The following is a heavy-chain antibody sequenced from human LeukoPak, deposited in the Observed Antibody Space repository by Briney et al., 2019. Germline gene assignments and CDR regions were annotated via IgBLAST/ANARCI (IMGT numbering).Heavy chain of an antibody. V-gene: IGHV3-21*01. CDR1: GFTFSSYS. J-gene: IGHJ4*02. D-gene: IGHD1-26*01. CDR3: ARGRGHGSYYLFDY. Sequence: PGGSLRLSCAASGFTFSSYSMNWVRQAPGKGLEWVSSISSSSSYIYYADSVKGRFTISRDNAKNSLYLQMNSLRAEDTAVYYCARGRGHGSYYLFDYWGQGTLVTVSS. CDR2: ISSSSSYI.